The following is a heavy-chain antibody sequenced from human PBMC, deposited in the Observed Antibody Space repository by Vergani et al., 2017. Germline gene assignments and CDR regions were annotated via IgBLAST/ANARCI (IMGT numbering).Heavy chain of an antibody. J-gene: IGHJ4*02. CDR1: GFTFSSYW. CDR2: IKQDGSEK. Sequence: EVQLVESGGGLVQPGGSLRLSCAASGFTFSSYWMSWVRQAPGKGLEWVANIKQDGSEKYYVDSVKGRFTITRDNAKNSLYLQMNSLRAEDTAVYYCAREDSNPFFGYWGQGTLVTVSS. CDR3: AREDSNPFFGY. V-gene: IGHV3-7*01. D-gene: IGHD4-11*01.